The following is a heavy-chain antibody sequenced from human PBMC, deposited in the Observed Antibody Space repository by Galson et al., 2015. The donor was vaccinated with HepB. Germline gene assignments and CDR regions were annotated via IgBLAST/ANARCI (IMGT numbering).Heavy chain of an antibody. J-gene: IGHJ6*02. V-gene: IGHV3-33*08. CDR3: ARFQQMVDRRGTIYYYYGFEV. CDR1: GFTFSHFG. D-gene: IGHD2-15*01. Sequence: SLRLSCAASGFTFSHFGMNWVRQAPGKGLEWLSVIWLDGSNINYADSVKGRFTISRDNSKNTVYLQMSSLRTEDTAVYKCARFQQMVDRRGTIYYYYGFEVWGQGTTVTVSS. CDR2: IWLDGSNI.